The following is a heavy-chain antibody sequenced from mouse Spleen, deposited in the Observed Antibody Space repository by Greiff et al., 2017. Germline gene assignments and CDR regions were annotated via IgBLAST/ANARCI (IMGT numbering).Heavy chain of an antibody. CDR2: IWSGGST. Sequence: VQRVESGPGLVQPSQSLSITCTVSGFSLTSYGVHWVRQSPGKGLEWLGVIWSGGSTDYNAAFISRLSISKDNSKSQVFFKMNSLQANDTAIYYCARNEVYDGYLGGAMDYWGQGTSVTVSS. J-gene: IGHJ4*01. V-gene: IGHV2-2*02. CDR1: GFSLTSYG. D-gene: IGHD2-3*01. CDR3: ARNEVYDGYLGGAMDY.